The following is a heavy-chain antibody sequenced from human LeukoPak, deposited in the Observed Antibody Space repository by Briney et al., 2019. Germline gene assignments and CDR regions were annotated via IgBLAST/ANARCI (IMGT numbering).Heavy chain of an antibody. Sequence: PSETLSLTCAVYGVSLSGYYWSWIRQPPGKGLEWIGEINHDGSTTYNPSLKGRVTMSLDTSKNQLSLRVSPVTAADTAVYYCARWLAAVPKMFDPWGRGTPVIVSS. V-gene: IGHV4-34*01. D-gene: IGHD6-13*01. J-gene: IGHJ5*02. CDR3: ARWLAAVPKMFDP. CDR2: INHDGST. CDR1: GVSLSGYY.